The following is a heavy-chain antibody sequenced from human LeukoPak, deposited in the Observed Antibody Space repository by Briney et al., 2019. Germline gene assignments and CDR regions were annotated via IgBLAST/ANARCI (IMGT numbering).Heavy chain of an antibody. D-gene: IGHD1-1*01. J-gene: IGHJ4*02. Sequence: GASMKVSCKSSGFTFTDHYIHWVRQGPGQGLEWMGYIGPHSTFTSSPQEFQGRVTMTRDASMSTAYMELTRLTSDDTAVHYCVREGEGPLYKDFDYWGQGTLVTVSS. CDR1: GFTFTDHY. CDR3: VREGEGPLYKDFDY. CDR2: IGPHSTFT. V-gene: IGHV1-2*02.